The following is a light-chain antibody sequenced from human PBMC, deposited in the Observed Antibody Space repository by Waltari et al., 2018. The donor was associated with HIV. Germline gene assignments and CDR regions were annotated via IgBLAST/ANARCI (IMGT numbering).Light chain of an antibody. J-gene: IGLJ2*01. CDR3: SSYSSSTALVV. Sequence: QSALTQPASVSGAPGQSITISCTGTSRDVGGYRYVSWYQQHPGKAPKLMIFDVSNRPSGVSIRFSGSKSGNTPSLTISGLQAEDEAHYFCSSYSSSTALVVFGGGTKVTVL. CDR2: DVS. CDR1: SRDVGGYRY. V-gene: IGLV2-14*03.